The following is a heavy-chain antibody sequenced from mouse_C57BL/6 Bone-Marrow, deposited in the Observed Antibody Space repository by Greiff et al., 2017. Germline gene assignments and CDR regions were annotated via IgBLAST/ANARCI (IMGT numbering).Heavy chain of an antibody. CDR3: ARLYDGRNYAMDY. J-gene: IGHJ4*01. Sequence: VQLQQSVPELVRPGASVKLSCTASGFNIKNTYMHWVKQRPEQGLEWIGRIDPANGNTKYAPKFQGKATLTADTSSNTAYLQLNSLTSEDTAIYYCARLYDGRNYAMDYWGQGTTVTVSS. CDR2: IDPANGNT. D-gene: IGHD2-12*01. V-gene: IGHV14-3*01. CDR1: GFNIKNTY.